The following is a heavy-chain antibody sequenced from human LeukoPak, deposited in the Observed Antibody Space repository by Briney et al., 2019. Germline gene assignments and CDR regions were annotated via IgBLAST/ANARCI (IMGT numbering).Heavy chain of an antibody. Sequence: ASVKVSCKASECTFTGYYMHWVRQAPGQGLEWMGWINPDSGGTNYAQKFQGRVTMTRDTSISTAYMELSRLTSDDTAVYYCARDHGLNKRWFDPWGQGTLVTVSS. CDR2: INPDSGGT. J-gene: IGHJ5*02. CDR3: ARDHGLNKRWFDP. D-gene: IGHD1/OR15-1a*01. CDR1: ECTFTGYY. V-gene: IGHV1-2*02.